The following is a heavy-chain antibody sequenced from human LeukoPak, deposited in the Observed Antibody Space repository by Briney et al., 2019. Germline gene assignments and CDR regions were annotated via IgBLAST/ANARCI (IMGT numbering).Heavy chain of an antibody. CDR1: GFTFSIAW. CDR3: TTEYYGSLNN. V-gene: IGHV3-15*01. J-gene: IGHJ4*02. CDR2: IKSKPAGGTT. Sequence: PGGSLRLSCAASGFTFSIAWMSWVRQAPGKGLEWVGRIKSKPAGGTTDYAAPVKGRFTISRDDSKNTLYLQINSLITEDTAVHFCTTEYYGSLNNWGQGTLVTASP. D-gene: IGHD1-26*01.